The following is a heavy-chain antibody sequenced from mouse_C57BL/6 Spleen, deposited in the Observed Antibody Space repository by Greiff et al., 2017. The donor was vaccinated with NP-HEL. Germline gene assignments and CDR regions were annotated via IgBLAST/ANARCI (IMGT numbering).Heavy chain of an antibody. CDR1: GYTFTDYE. J-gene: IGHJ3*01. Sequence: VKLMESGAELVRPGASVTLSCKASGYTFTDYEMHWVKQTPVHGLEWIGAIDPETGGTAYNQKFKGKAILTADKSSSTAYMELRSLTSEDSAVYYCTRMGPNYYGSSSWFAYWGQGTLVTVSA. V-gene: IGHV1-15*01. D-gene: IGHD1-1*01. CDR3: TRMGPNYYGSSSWFAY. CDR2: IDPETGGT.